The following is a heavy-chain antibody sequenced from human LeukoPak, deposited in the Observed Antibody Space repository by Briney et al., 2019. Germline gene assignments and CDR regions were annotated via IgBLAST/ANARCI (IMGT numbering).Heavy chain of an antibody. D-gene: IGHD3-22*01. J-gene: IGHJ4*02. CDR2: ISAYNGNT. V-gene: IGHV1-18*01. Sequence: GASVKVSCKASGYSFTSNVISWVRQAPGQGLEWMGWISAYNGNTNYAQKLQGRVTMTTDASTSTAYMELSSLRSEDTAVYYCARGYYDSSGLTDYWGQGTLVTVSS. CDR3: ARGYYDSSGLTDY. CDR1: GYSFTSNV.